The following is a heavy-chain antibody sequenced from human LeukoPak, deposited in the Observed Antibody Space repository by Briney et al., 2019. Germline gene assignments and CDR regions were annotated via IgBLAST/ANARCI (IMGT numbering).Heavy chain of an antibody. D-gene: IGHD6-13*01. CDR2: ISYDGSNK. CDR1: GFTFSSYS. Sequence: GGSLRLSCAASGFTFSSYSMNWVRQAPGKGLEWVAVISYDGSNKYYADSVKGRFTISRDNSKNTLYLQMNSLRAEDTAVYYCASVSLAAAGPNPFDYWGQGTLVTVSS. J-gene: IGHJ4*02. CDR3: ASVSLAAAGPNPFDY. V-gene: IGHV3-30*03.